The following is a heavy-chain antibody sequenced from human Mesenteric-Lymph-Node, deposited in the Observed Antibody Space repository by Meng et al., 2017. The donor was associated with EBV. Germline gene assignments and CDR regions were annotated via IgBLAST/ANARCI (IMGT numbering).Heavy chain of an antibody. CDR2: TYYSGSP. D-gene: IGHD3-22*01. Sequence: QLGLQESGPELVKPSVTLSLTCTVYGGSIKSSSSYWGWIRQPTGKGLEWIGSTYYSGSPSFNPSLKSRVTISVDTSKNQISLKLTSVTAADTAVYYCARGHLGYYDSSGYLDSWGQGTLVTVSS. CDR3: ARGHLGYYDSSGYLDS. V-gene: IGHV4-39*07. J-gene: IGHJ4*02. CDR1: GGSIKSSSSY.